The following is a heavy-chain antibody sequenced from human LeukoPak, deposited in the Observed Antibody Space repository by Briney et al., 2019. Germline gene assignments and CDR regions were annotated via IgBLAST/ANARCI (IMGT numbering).Heavy chain of an antibody. J-gene: IGHJ4*02. Sequence: RGSLRLSCAVAGFTFSGYAMHWVRQAPGKGLEYVSGIGSNGGDTYYADSMKGRFTISRDNSKNTLYLQMGSLRADDMAVYYCARGGSWYQLNSWGQGTLVTVSS. CDR3: ARGGSWYQLNS. CDR1: GFTFSGYA. D-gene: IGHD6-13*01. CDR2: IGSNGGDT. V-gene: IGHV3-64*02.